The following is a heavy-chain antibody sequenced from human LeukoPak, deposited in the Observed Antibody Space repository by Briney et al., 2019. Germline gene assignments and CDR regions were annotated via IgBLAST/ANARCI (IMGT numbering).Heavy chain of an antibody. CDR3: AREEATYHDFSSGYTGGSGRYYFDY. CDR1: GGSISSSSYY. Sequence: PSETLSLTCTVSGGSISSSSYYWGWIRQPPGKGLEWIGSIYSSGSSYYNPSLKSRVTISVDTSKNQFSLKLSSVTAADTAVYYCAREEATYHDFSSGYTGGSGRYYFDYWGQGTLVTVSS. CDR2: IYSSGSS. J-gene: IGHJ4*02. V-gene: IGHV4-39*02. D-gene: IGHD3-3*01.